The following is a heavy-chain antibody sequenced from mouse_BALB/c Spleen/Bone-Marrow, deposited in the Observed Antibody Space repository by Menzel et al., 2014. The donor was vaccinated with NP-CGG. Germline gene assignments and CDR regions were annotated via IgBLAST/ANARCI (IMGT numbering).Heavy chain of an antibody. Sequence: VHVKQSGAEIVKPGASVKSSCTTSGFNIEDSYIYWMKQRPEQGLEWIGRIDPANGNTKYDPKFQGKATITVDTSSATAYLQLSSLTSEDTAVYYCARSYGSSLDYWGQGTTLTVSS. J-gene: IGHJ2*01. CDR3: ARSYGSSLDY. D-gene: IGHD1-1*01. V-gene: IGHV14-3*02. CDR2: IDPANGNT. CDR1: GFNIEDSY.